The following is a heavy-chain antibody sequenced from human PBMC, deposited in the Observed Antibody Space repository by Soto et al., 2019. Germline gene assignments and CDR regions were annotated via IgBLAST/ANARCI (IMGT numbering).Heavy chain of an antibody. CDR3: ARDRACSSTSCYSSWFDP. J-gene: IGHJ5*02. CDR2: IIPIFGTA. CDR1: GGTFSSYA. D-gene: IGHD2-2*01. Sequence: SVKVSCKASGGTFSSYAISWVRQAPGRGREWMGGIIPIFGTANYAQKFQGRVTITADESTSTAYMELSSLRSEDTAVYYCARDRACSSTSCYSSWFDPWGQGTLVTVSS. V-gene: IGHV1-69*13.